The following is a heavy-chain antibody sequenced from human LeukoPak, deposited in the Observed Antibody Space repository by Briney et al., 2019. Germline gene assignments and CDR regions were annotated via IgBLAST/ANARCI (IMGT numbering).Heavy chain of an antibody. V-gene: IGHV1-69*05. CDR3: ARGGRIWFGEFKTHYYYYYMDV. D-gene: IGHD3-10*01. J-gene: IGHJ6*03. CDR1: GGTFSSYA. Sequence: EASVKVSCKASGGTFSSYAISWVRQAPGQGLEWMGGIIPIFGTANYAQKFQGRVTITTDESTSTAYMELSSLRSEDTAVYYCARGGRIWFGEFKTHYYYYYMDVWGKGTTVTVSS. CDR2: IIPIFGTA.